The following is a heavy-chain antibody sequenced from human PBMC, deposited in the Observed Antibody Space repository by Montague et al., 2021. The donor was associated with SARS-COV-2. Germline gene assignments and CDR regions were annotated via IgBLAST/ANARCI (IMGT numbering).Heavy chain of an antibody. V-gene: IGHV4-39*01. CDR2: IYYSGST. Sequence: SETLSLTCTVSGGSISSSSCYWVWLRQPPGKGLEWIGYIYYSGSTYYTPSLRRRITISVDTSKNQFSLKLSTAIAAATAVYYCAGSPPGIAAAGTVAAFDIWGQGTMVTVSS. D-gene: IGHD6-13*01. CDR3: AGSPPGIAAAGTVAAFDI. CDR1: GGSISSSSCY. J-gene: IGHJ3*02.